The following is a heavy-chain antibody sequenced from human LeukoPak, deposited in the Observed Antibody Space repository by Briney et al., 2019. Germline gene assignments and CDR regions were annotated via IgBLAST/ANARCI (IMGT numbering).Heavy chain of an antibody. J-gene: IGHJ4*02. CDR2: ISHSGIT. D-gene: IGHD5-24*01. CDR1: DYSISSGYY. Sequence: SETLSLTCTVSDYSISSGYYWGWIRQPPGKGLEWIASISHSGITYYKPSLKSRVTISIDPSKNHFSLKVTSVTAADTAVYYCARGERGSDYWGQGTLITVSS. CDR3: ARGERGSDY. V-gene: IGHV4-38-2*02.